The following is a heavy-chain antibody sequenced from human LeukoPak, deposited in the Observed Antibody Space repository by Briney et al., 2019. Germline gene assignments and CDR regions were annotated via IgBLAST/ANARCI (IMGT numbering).Heavy chain of an antibody. CDR3: AGDPTSTLWDWIDP. Sequence: SQTLSLTCTVSGGSISSGNYYWSWIRQPAGKTLEWIGRIHTSGSTSYNPSLKSRATISLDTSKNQFSLKVTSVTAADTAVYYCAGDPTSTLWDWIDPWGQGTLVTVSS. V-gene: IGHV4-61*02. D-gene: IGHD7-27*01. J-gene: IGHJ5*02. CDR2: IHTSGST. CDR1: GGSISSGNYY.